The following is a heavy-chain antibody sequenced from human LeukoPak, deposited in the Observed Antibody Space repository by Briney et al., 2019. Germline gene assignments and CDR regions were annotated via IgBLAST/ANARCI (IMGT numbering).Heavy chain of an antibody. V-gene: IGHV4-34*01. CDR2: INHSGST. D-gene: IGHD6-19*01. CDR3: ARAGYSSGWTYFDC. J-gene: IGHJ4*02. CDR1: GGSFSGYY. Sequence: SETLSLTCAVYGGSFSGYYWSWIRQPPGKGLEWIGEINHSGSTNYNPSLKSRVTISVDTSKNQFSLKLSSVTAADTAVYYCARAGYSSGWTYFDCWGQGTLVTVSS.